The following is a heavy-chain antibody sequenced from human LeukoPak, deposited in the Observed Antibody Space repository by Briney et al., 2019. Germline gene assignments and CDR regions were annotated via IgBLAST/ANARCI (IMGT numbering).Heavy chain of an antibody. V-gene: IGHV3-30*18. D-gene: IGHD1-26*01. Sequence: GESLRLSCAASGFTFSSYGMHWVRQAPGKGLEWVAVISYDGSNKYYADSVKGRFTISRDNSKNTLYLQMNSLRAEDTAVYYCAKLLLGATPFDYWGQGTLVTVSS. CDR1: GFTFSSYG. CDR3: AKLLLGATPFDY. J-gene: IGHJ4*02. CDR2: ISYDGSNK.